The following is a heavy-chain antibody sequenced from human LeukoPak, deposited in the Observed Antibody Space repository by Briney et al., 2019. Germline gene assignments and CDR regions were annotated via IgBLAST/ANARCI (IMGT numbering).Heavy chain of an antibody. J-gene: IGHJ4*02. CDR1: GGSISSSSYY. CDR2: IYYSGSA. V-gene: IGHV4-39*01. Sequence: PSQTLPLTCTVSGGSISSSSYYWGWIRQPPGKGLEWIGSIYYSGSAYYNPSLKSRVTISVDTSKNPISLKLSSVTAADMAVYYCARHRLGDYVWGSYRPLPYHFDYWGQGTLVTVSS. CDR3: ARHRLGDYVWGSYRPLPYHFDY. D-gene: IGHD3-16*02.